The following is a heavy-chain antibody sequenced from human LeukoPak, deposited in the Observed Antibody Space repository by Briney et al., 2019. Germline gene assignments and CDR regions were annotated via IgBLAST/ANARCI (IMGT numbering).Heavy chain of an antibody. CDR2: IIPIFGTA. V-gene: IGHV1-69*05. J-gene: IGHJ6*03. CDR1: GGTLSSYA. D-gene: IGHD6-25*01. Sequence: ASVKVSCKASGGTLSSYAISWVRQAPGQGLEWLGGIIPIFGTANSAQKFQGRVTITTDESASTTYMELSSLRSQAPALYYCARVGPAVYYYYYMDVWGKGTTVTVSS. CDR3: ARVGPAVYYYYYMDV.